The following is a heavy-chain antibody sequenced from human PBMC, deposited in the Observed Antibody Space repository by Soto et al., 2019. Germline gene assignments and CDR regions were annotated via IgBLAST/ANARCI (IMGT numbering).Heavy chain of an antibody. J-gene: IGHJ4*02. CDR1: GGTFSSYA. CDR3: AREGVHNYTEYYFDY. V-gene: IGHV1-69*06. CDR2: IIPIFGTA. Sequence: GASVKVSCKASGGTFSSYAISWVRQTPGQGLEWMGGIIPIFGTANYAQKFQGRVTITADKSTSTAYMELNSLTAEDTAVYYCAREGVHNYTEYYFDYWGQGTLVTVSS. D-gene: IGHD3-10*01.